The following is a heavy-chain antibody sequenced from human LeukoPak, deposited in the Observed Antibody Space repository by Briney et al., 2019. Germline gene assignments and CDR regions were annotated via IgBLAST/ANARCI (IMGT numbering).Heavy chain of an antibody. CDR3: AREYGSGSYLPPNAYSFHSYMDV. V-gene: IGHV4-4*07. CDR2: IYTSGST. J-gene: IGHJ6*03. Sequence: PSETLSLTCTVSGGSISTYYWSWIRQPAGKGLEWIGRIYTSGSTNYNPSLKSRITMSVDTSKNQFSLKLSSVTAADTAVYYCAREYGSGSYLPPNAYSFHSYMDVWGKGTTVTISS. CDR1: GGSISTYY. D-gene: IGHD3-10*01.